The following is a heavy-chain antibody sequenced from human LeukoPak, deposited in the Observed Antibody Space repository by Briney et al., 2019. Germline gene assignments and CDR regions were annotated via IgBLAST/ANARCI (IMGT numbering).Heavy chain of an antibody. CDR1: GYTLSVLS. V-gene: IGHV1-24*01. J-gene: IGHJ4*02. CDR2: FYSENKKM. D-gene: IGHD6-19*01. CDR3: ATDRVYRSSGRSWGFFDY. Sequence: GSVRVSCTPSGYTLSVLSIHWVREAPGEGLEWMAGFYSENKKMASSQTFQGRVTIPEDTSADTAYMEQSSLRSEDTAVYFCATDRVYRSSGRSWGFFDYWGQGTLVIVSS.